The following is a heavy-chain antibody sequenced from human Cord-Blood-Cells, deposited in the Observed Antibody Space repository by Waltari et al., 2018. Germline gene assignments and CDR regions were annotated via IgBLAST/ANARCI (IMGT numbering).Heavy chain of an antibody. CDR2: INAGNGNT. CDR3: ARDLDSAVSSSGCPDY. V-gene: IGHV1-3*01. J-gene: IGHJ4*02. CDR1: GYTFTSYA. Sequence: QVQLVQSGAEVKKPGASVKVSCKASGYTFTSYAMHWVRQAPGQRLEWMGWINAGNGNTKYSQKFQGRVTITRDTSASTAYMELSSLRSEDTAVYYCARDLDSAVSSSGCPDYWGQGTLATVSS. D-gene: IGHD6-19*01.